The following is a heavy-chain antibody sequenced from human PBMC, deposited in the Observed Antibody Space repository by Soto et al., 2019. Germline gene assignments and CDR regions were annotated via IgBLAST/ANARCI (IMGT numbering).Heavy chain of an antibody. CDR2: IYSSGST. Sequence: SETLSLTCTVSGGAISTYYWTWIRQPAGKGLEWIGRIYSSGSTKYHPSLQSRVTMSLDTSNNQFSLRLTSVTAADTAVYYCARGQRFSDWFDPWGQGTLVTVS. J-gene: IGHJ5*02. D-gene: IGHD3-3*01. CDR1: GGAISTYY. V-gene: IGHV4-4*07. CDR3: ARGQRFSDWFDP.